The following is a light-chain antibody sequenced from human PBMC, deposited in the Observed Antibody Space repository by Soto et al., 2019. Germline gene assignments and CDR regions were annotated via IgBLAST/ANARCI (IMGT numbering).Light chain of an antibody. CDR1: SSNIGAGCG. CDR2: GNT. CDR3: QSYDSSLSASYV. J-gene: IGLJ1*01. V-gene: IGLV1-40*01. Sequence: QSALTQPPSVSGAPGQRVTISCTGCSSNIGAGCGVHWYQHLPGKAPKLLIYGNTNRPSGVPDRFSGSKSGTSASLAITGLQAEDEADYYCQSYDSSLSASYVFGGGTKVTVL.